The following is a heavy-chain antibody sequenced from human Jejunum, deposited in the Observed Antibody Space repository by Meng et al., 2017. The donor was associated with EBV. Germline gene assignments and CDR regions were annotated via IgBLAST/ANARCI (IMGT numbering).Heavy chain of an antibody. D-gene: IGHD4-23*01. Sequence: EVERLGSGGGLVRPGGSLRLSCAASGFTFTSYVMRWVRQAPGKGLEWVSTISDSGGTYYADSVKGRFTISRDNSKNALYLQMNSLRAEDTAVYYCAKGGGNSAAEYFHHWGQGTLVTVSS. J-gene: IGHJ1*01. V-gene: IGHV3-23*01. CDR3: AKGGGNSAAEYFHH. CDR1: GFTFTSYV. CDR2: ISDSGGT.